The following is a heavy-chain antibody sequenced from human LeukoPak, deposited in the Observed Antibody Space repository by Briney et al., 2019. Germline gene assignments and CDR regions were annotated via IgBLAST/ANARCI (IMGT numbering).Heavy chain of an antibody. CDR3: ARGGDYYYDSSGYPQDY. V-gene: IGHV4-31*03. CDR2: IYYSGSH. D-gene: IGHD3-22*01. Sequence: SETLSLTCTVSGGSISSGGYYWSWSRQHPGKGLEWIEYIYYSGSHYYNPSLKSRVTISVDTSKNQFSLKPSSVTAADTAVYYCARGGDYYYDSSGYPQDYWGQGTLVTVSS. CDR1: GGSISSGGYY. J-gene: IGHJ4*02.